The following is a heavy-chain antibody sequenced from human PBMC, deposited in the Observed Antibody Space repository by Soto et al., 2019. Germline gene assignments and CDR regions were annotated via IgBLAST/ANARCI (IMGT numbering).Heavy chain of an antibody. J-gene: IGHJ6*02. CDR2: IYYSGST. CDR1: GGSISSYY. V-gene: IGHV4-59*01. D-gene: IGHD4-17*01. CDR3: ARKTTVTTGYYYYYGMDV. Sequence: SETLSLTCTVSGGSISSYYCSWIRQPPGKGLEWIGYIYYSGSTNYNPSLKSRVTISVDTSKNQFSLKLSSVTAADTAVYYCARKTTVTTGYYYYYGMDVWGQGTTVTVSS.